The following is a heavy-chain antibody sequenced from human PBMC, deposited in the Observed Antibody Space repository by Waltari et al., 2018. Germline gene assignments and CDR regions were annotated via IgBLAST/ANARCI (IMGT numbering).Heavy chain of an antibody. D-gene: IGHD3-10*01. V-gene: IGHV1-69*05. CDR2: IIRILGKA. CDR1: AGTFSSFA. Sequence: QVQLVQSGAEVKKPGSSVKVSCTASAGTFSSFAISWVRQAPGQGIEWMGGIIRILGKANYAQKFQGRVTITTDESTSTAYMELSSLRSEDTAVYYCASYRHFYGSGSYYIAFDYWGQGTLVTVSS. CDR3: ASYRHFYGSGSYYIAFDY. J-gene: IGHJ4*02.